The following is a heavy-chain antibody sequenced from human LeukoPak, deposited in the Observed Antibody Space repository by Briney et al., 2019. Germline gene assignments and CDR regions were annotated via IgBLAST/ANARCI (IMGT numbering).Heavy chain of an antibody. CDR1: GGSISSSSYY. J-gene: IGHJ5*02. CDR3: ARRGIAVAGTLSHWFDP. Sequence: SETLSLTCTVSGGSISSSSYYWGWIRQPPGKGLEWIGGIYYSGSTYYNPSLKSRVTISVDTSKNQFSLKLSSVTAADTAVYYCARRGIAVAGTLSHWFDPWGQGTLVTVSS. D-gene: IGHD6-19*01. V-gene: IGHV4-39*01. CDR2: IYYSGST.